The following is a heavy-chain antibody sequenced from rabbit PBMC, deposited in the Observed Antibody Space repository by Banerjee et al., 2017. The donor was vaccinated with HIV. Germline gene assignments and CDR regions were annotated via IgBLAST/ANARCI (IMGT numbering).Heavy chain of an antibody. CDR1: GFSFISGYW. CDR3: ARAGSGDLTYFNL. D-gene: IGHD1-1*01. CDR2: IYAGSSGNT. V-gene: IGHV1S45*01. Sequence: QEQLVESGGDLVKPEGSLTLTCTASGFSFISGYWICWVRQAPGKGLEWIACIYAGSSGNTYYASWVNGRFTISRSTSLNTVTLQMTSLTAADTATYFCARAGSGDLTYFNLWGQGTLVTVS. J-gene: IGHJ4*01.